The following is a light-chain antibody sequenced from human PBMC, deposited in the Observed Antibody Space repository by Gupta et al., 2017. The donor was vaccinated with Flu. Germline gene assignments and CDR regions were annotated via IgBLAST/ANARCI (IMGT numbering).Light chain of an antibody. CDR1: SSNIGNNY. J-gene: IGLJ3*02. V-gene: IGLV1-51*01. CDR3: GTWDSSLSAWV. Sequence: QSVLTQPPSVSPAPGQKVTISCSGSSSNIGNNYVSWYQQLPGTAPKLIIYDNNKRPSGIPDRFSGSKSGTSATLGITGLQTGDEADYYCGTWDSSLSAWVFGGGTKLTVL. CDR2: DNN.